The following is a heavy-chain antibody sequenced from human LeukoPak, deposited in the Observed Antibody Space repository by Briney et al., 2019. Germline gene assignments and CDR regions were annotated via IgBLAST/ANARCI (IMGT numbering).Heavy chain of an antibody. D-gene: IGHD6-19*01. CDR1: GYTFTSYD. Sequence: ASVKVSCKASGYTFTSYDINWVRQATGQGLEWMGWMNPNSGNTGYAQKFQGRVTMTRNTSISTAYMELSSLRSEDTAVYYGAREEWKAVAGRGDYWGQGTLVTVSS. J-gene: IGHJ4*02. V-gene: IGHV1-8*01. CDR2: MNPNSGNT. CDR3: AREEWKAVAGRGDY.